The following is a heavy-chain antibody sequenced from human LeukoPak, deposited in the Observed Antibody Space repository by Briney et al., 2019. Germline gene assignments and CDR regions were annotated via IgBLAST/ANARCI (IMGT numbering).Heavy chain of an antibody. CDR3: ARNLYYYDSSGSCDY. CDR1: GFTFSSYE. V-gene: IGHV3-48*03. Sequence: PGGSLRLSCAASGFTFSSYEMNWVRQAPGKGLEWVSYISNSGSTIYYADSVKGRFTISRDNAKNSLYLQMNSLRAEDTAVYYCARNLYYYDSSGSCDYWGQGTLVTVSS. D-gene: IGHD3-22*01. CDR2: ISNSGSTI. J-gene: IGHJ4*02.